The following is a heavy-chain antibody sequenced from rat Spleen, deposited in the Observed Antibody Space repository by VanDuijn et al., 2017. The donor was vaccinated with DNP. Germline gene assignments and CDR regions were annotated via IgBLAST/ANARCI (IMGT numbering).Heavy chain of an antibody. CDR2: ISNGGST. Sequence: QVQLKESGPGLVQPSQTLSLTCTVSGFSLTSYGVSWVRQPPGKGLEWIAAISNGGSTYYNSALKSRLSINRDTSKSQVFLKMNSLQTEDTAIYFCARDYYSSSFVYWGQGTLVTVSS. CDR1: GFSLTSYG. CDR3: ARDYYSSSFVY. J-gene: IGHJ3*01. V-gene: IGHV2S12*01. D-gene: IGHD1-2*01.